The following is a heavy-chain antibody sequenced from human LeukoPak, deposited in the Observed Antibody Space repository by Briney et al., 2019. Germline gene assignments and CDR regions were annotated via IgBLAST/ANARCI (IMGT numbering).Heavy chain of an antibody. D-gene: IGHD1-26*01. V-gene: IGHV4-34*01. Sequence: SETLSLTCAVYGGSFSGYYWSWIRQPPGKGLEWIGEINHSGSTNYNPSLKSRVTISVDTSKNQFSLKLSSVTAADTAVYYCARVGATVDYWGQGTLVTVSS. J-gene: IGHJ4*02. CDR1: GGSFSGYY. CDR2: INHSGST. CDR3: ARVGATVDY.